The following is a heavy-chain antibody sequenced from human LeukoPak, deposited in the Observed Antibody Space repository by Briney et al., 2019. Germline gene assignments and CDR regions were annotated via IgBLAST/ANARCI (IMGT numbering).Heavy chain of an antibody. CDR3: ARGITIFESWFDP. Sequence: SVKVSCKASGYTFTSYDINWVRQATGQGLEWMGGIIPIFGTANYAQKFQGRVTITTDESTSTAYMELSSLRSEDTAVYYCARGITIFESWFDPWGQGTLVTVSS. V-gene: IGHV1-69*05. D-gene: IGHD3-3*01. J-gene: IGHJ5*02. CDR1: GYTFTSYD. CDR2: IIPIFGTA.